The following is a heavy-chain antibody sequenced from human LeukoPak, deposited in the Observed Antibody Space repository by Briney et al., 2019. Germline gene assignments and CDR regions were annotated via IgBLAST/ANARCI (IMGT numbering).Heavy chain of an antibody. V-gene: IGHV4-34*01. CDR2: INHSGST. J-gene: IGHJ4*02. D-gene: IGHD3-10*01. CDR1: GGSFSGYY. CDR3: ARVSENYGSGSYLDY. Sequence: SETLSLTCAVYGGSFSGYYWSWIRQPPGKGLEWIGEINHSGSTNYNPSLKSRVTISVDTSKNQFSPKLSSVTAADTAVYYCARVSENYGSGSYLDYWGQGTLVTVSS.